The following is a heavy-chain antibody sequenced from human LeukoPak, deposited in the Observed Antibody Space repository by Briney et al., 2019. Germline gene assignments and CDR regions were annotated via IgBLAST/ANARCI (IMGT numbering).Heavy chain of an antibody. CDR2: IYYSGST. CDR3: ARHRYVSGSYFCSAP. J-gene: IGHJ5*02. CDR1: GFTFSSYSMN. Sequence: GSLRLSCAASGFTFSSYSMNWVRQPPGKGLEWIGSIYYSGSTYYNPSLKSRVTISVDTSKNQFSLKLSSVTAADTAVYYCARHRYVSGSYFCSAPGGKGPLVTVSS. V-gene: IGHV4-39*01. D-gene: IGHD3-10*01.